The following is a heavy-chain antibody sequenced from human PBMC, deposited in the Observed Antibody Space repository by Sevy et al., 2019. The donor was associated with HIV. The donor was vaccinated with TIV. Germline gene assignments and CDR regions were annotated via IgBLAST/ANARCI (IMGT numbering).Heavy chain of an antibody. Sequence: GGSLRLSCAASGFTFRNYAMHWVRQAPGKGLEWVAVISYDGSDKYYADSVKGRFTISRDISKNTLYLQVNSLIPGDTAVYYCARGDELASAGFDSWGQGTLVTVSS. CDR2: ISYDGSDK. V-gene: IGHV3-30-3*01. J-gene: IGHJ4*02. D-gene: IGHD6-13*01. CDR3: ARGDELASAGFDS. CDR1: GFTFRNYA.